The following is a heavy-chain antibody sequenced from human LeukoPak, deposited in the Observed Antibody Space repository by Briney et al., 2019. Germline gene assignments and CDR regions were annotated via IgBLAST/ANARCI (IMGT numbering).Heavy chain of an antibody. V-gene: IGHV1-2*02. CDR3: ARAPSWYYYMDV. Sequence: ASVKVSCKASGYTFTGYYMHWVRQAPGQGLEWMGWINPNSGGTNYAQKFQGRVTMTRDTSISTACMELSRLRSDDTAVYYCARAPSWYYYMDVWGKGTTATVSS. CDR1: GYTFTGYY. J-gene: IGHJ6*03. CDR2: INPNSGGT.